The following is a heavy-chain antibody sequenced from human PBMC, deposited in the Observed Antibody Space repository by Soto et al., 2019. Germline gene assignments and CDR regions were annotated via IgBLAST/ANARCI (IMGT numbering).Heavy chain of an antibody. J-gene: IGHJ4*02. Sequence: GGSLRLSCVASGFTFSSYSMSWVRQAPGKGLECVSSISGSGGDTFYAASVKGRFTISRDNSKNTLYLQMTSLRAEDTALYYCAKDSALPYSGSYFDYWGQGIVVTAPQ. D-gene: IGHD1-26*01. CDR1: GFTFSSYS. CDR3: AKDSALPYSGSYFDY. CDR2: ISGSGGDT. V-gene: IGHV3-23*01.